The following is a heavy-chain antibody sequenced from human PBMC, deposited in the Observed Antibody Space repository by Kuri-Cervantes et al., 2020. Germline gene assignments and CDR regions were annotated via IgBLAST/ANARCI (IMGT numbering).Heavy chain of an antibody. D-gene: IGHD3-10*01. CDR1: GGSFSGYY. CDR2: INHSGST. V-gene: IGHV4-34*01. J-gene: IGHJ4*02. CDR3: AADTGYYGSGSYSLFDY. Sequence: SQTLSLTCAVYGGSFSGYYWSWIRQPPGKGLEWIGEINHSGSTNYNPSLKSRVTISVDTSKNQFSLKLSSVTAADTAVYYCAADTGYYGSGSYSLFDYWGQGTLVTVSS.